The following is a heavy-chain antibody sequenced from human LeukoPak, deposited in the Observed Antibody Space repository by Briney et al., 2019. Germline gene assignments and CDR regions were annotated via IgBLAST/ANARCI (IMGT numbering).Heavy chain of an antibody. J-gene: IGHJ4*02. Sequence: SETLSLTCTVSGGSISSNSYYWSWVRQPAGKGLEWIGRIYTSGSINYNPSLKSRVTISVDTSKNQFSLKLSSVTAADTAVYYCARQTPDLWFGVKNYFDYWGQGTLVTVSS. CDR1: GGSISSNSYY. V-gene: IGHV4-61*02. CDR3: ARQTPDLWFGVKNYFDY. CDR2: IYTSGSI. D-gene: IGHD3-10*01.